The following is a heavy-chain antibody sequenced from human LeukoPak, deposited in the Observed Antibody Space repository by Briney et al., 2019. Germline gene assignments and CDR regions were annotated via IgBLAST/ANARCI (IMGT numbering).Heavy chain of an antibody. J-gene: IGHJ6*02. D-gene: IGHD2-2*02. CDR2: MNPNSGNT. V-gene: IGHV1-8*01. Sequence: ASVKVSCKASGYTFTSYDINWVRQATGQGLEWMGWMNPNSGNTGYAQKLQGRVTMTRNTSISTAYMELSSLRSEDTAVYYCARGALPADCSSTSCYTGYYYYYGMDVWGQGTTVTVSS. CDR1: GYTFTSYD. CDR3: ARGALPADCSSTSCYTGYYYYYGMDV.